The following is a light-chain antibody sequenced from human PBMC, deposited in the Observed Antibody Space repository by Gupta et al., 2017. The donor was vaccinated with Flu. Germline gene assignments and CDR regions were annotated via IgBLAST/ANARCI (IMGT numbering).Light chain of an antibody. J-gene: IGLJ1*01. CDR3: AAWDDSLSSYV. CDR1: SSNIGSNY. Sequence: QSVLTQPPAASGTPGQRVTISCSGSSSNIGSNYVPWYQQLPGTAPNLLIYRSNQRPSAVPDRFSGSKSATSASLAISGLRAEDEADYYCAAWDDSLSSYVFGTGTKVTVL. CDR2: RSN. V-gene: IGLV1-47*01.